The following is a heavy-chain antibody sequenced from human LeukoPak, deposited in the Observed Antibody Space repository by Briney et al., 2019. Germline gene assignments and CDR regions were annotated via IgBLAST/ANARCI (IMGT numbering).Heavy chain of an antibody. D-gene: IGHD6-13*01. Sequence: GGSLRLSCAASGFTFSSYSMNWVRQAPGKGLEWVSAISSSSSYIYYADSVKGRFTISRENAKTSLYLQMNSLRAEDTAVYYCAREQGQQVAPIWGQGTLVTVSS. V-gene: IGHV3-21*01. J-gene: IGHJ4*02. CDR2: ISSSSSYI. CDR3: AREQGQQVAPI. CDR1: GFTFSSYS.